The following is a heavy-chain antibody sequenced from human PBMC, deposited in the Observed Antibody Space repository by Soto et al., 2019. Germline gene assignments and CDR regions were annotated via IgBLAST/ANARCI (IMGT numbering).Heavy chain of an antibody. CDR3: AKVSYYYDSSGTFNYYYGMDV. D-gene: IGHD3-22*01. CDR1: GFTFSSYA. Sequence: GGSLRLSCAASGFTFSSYAMSWVRQAPGKGLEWVSAISGSGGSTYYADSLKGRFTISRDNSKNTLYLQMNSLRAEDTAVYYCAKVSYYYDSSGTFNYYYGMDVWGQGTTVTVSS. J-gene: IGHJ6*02. CDR2: ISGSGGST. V-gene: IGHV3-23*01.